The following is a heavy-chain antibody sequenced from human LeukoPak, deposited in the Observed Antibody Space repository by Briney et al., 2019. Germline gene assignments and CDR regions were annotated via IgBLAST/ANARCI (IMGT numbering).Heavy chain of an antibody. D-gene: IGHD3-22*01. J-gene: IGHJ6*02. V-gene: IGHV4-34*01. Sequence: SETLSLTCAVYGRSFSGYYWSWIRQPPGKGLEWIGEINHSGSTNYNPSLKSRVTISVDTSKNQFSLKLSSVTAADTAVYYCARVVVTTYSYYYYYGMDVWGQGTTVTVSS. CDR2: INHSGST. CDR1: GRSFSGYY. CDR3: ARVVVTTYSYYYYYGMDV.